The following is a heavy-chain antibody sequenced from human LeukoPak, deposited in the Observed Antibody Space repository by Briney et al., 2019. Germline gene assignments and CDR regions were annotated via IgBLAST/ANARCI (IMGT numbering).Heavy chain of an antibody. V-gene: IGHV3-23*01. CDR2: ITGSDGSS. CDR3: AKWGDYDILTGYYVPDY. CDR1: GFTFTNYA. Sequence: GGSLRLSCVASGFTFTNYAMSWVRQAPGNGLEWFSAITGSDGSSYYADSVKGRFTISRDNSKNTLYLQVNSLRAEDTAVYYCAKWGDYDILTGYYVPDYWGQGTLVTVSS. D-gene: IGHD3-9*01. J-gene: IGHJ4*02.